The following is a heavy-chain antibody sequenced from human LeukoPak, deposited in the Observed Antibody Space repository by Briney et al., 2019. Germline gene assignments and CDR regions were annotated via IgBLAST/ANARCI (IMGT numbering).Heavy chain of an antibody. CDR2: IRYDGSDS. CDR1: GFTFGDYA. Sequence: GGSLRLSCSAFGFTFGDYAFHWVRQAPGKGLEWLAFIRYDGSDSYYADSVKGRFTISRDNSKNTLYLQMNSLRAEDTAVYYCAASSSWSFDYWGQGTLVTVSS. J-gene: IGHJ4*02. D-gene: IGHD6-13*01. V-gene: IGHV3-30*02. CDR3: AASSSWSFDY.